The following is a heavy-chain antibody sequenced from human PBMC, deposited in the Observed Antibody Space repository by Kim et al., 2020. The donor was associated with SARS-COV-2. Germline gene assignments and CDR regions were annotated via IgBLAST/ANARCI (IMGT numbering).Heavy chain of an antibody. CDR1: GFTFSSYA. CDR2: ITCDGSNK. J-gene: IGHJ4*01. V-gene: IGHV3-30-3*01. CDR3: AREAVFGFLEWLLGD. Sequence: GGSLRLSCAASGFTFSSYAMHWVRQAPGKGLEWVAVITCDGSNKNYADSVKGRFTISRDNSKNTLYLQMNSLRAEDTAVYYCAREAVFGFLEWLLGDWGHGTLVTVSS. D-gene: IGHD3-3*01.